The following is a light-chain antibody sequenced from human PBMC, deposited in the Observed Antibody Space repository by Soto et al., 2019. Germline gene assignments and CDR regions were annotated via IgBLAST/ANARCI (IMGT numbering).Light chain of an antibody. Sequence: QLVLTQSPSASASLGASVKLTCTLSSGHSSYAIAWHQQQPEKGPRYLMKLNSDGSHSKGDGIPDRFSGSSSGAERYLTISSLQSEDDGDYYCQTWGTGFQVFGGGTKVTVL. V-gene: IGLV4-69*01. CDR1: SGHSSYA. CDR3: QTWGTGFQV. CDR2: LNSDGSH. J-gene: IGLJ2*01.